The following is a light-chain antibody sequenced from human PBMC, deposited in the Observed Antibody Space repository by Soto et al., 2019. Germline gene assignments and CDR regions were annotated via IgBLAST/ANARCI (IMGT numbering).Light chain of an antibody. CDR3: AAWDDSLNGLVL. V-gene: IGLV1-44*01. J-gene: IGLJ2*01. Sequence: QAVVVQPPSASGTPGHRVTISCSGSSSNIGSNTVNWYQQLPGTTPKLLIYSTNQRPSGVPDRFSGSKSGTSASLAISGLRSEDEADYYCAAWDDSLNGLVLFGGGTKVTVL. CDR2: STN. CDR1: SSNIGSNT.